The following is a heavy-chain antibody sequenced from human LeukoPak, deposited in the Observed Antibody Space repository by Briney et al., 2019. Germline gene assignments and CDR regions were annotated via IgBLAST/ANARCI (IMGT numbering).Heavy chain of an antibody. Sequence: GGSLRLSCAASGFTFSSYSMNWVRQAPGKGLEWVSSISSSSSYIYYADSVKGRFTISRDNVKNSLFLQMNSLRAEDTAVYYCAELGITMIGGVWGKGTTVTISS. CDR1: GFTFSSYS. D-gene: IGHD3-10*02. V-gene: IGHV3-21*01. J-gene: IGHJ6*04. CDR2: ISSSSSYI. CDR3: AELGITMIGGV.